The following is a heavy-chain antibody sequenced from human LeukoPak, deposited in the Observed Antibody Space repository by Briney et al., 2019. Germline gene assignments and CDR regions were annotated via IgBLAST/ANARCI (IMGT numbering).Heavy chain of an antibody. CDR2: IKSKTDGGTT. CDR1: GFTFSNAW. V-gene: IGHV3-15*01. CDR3: TTDIPMIAAFDI. J-gene: IGHJ3*02. Sequence: GGSLRLSCAASGFTFSNAWVSWVRQAPGKGLECVGRIKSKTDGGTTDYAAPVKGRFTISRDDSKNTLYLQMNSLKIEDTAVYYCTTDIPMIAAFDIWGQGTVVTVSS. D-gene: IGHD3-22*01.